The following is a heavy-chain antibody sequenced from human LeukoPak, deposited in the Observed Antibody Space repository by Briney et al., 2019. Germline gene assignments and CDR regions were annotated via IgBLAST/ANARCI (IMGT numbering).Heavy chain of an antibody. CDR1: GFTFDDYA. Sequence: PGRSLRLSCAASGFTFDDYAMHWVRQAPGKGLEWVSGISWNSGSIGYADSVKGRFTISRDNAKNSLYLQMNSLRAEDTALYYCAKDRTHSSWHKTFDYWGQGTLVTASS. J-gene: IGHJ4*02. CDR2: ISWNSGSI. D-gene: IGHD6-13*01. CDR3: AKDRTHSSWHKTFDY. V-gene: IGHV3-9*01.